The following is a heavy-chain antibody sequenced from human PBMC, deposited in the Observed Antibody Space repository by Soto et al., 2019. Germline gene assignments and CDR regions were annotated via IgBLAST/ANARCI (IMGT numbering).Heavy chain of an antibody. Sequence: QVQLVQSGAEVKKPGASVKVSCKASGYTFTSYAMHWVRQAPGQRLEWMGWINAGNGNTKYSQKFQVRVTITRDTSASTAYMELSSLRSEDTAVYYCARDWGLLWFGELDYWGQGTLVTVSS. CDR3: ARDWGLLWFGELDY. J-gene: IGHJ4*02. CDR1: GYTFTSYA. V-gene: IGHV1-3*01. D-gene: IGHD3-10*01. CDR2: INAGNGNT.